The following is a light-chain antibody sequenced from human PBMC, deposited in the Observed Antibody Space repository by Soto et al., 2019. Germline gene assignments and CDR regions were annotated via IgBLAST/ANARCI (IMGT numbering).Light chain of an antibody. Sequence: DIVMTQSPDSLAVSLGERATINCKSSQNVLYSSNNNNYLAWFQQKPGQPPKLLIYWASTRKSGVPDRFSGSGSGTDFTLTISSLQAEDVAVYYCQQYYSTPWTFGQGTKVDIK. V-gene: IGKV4-1*01. CDR1: QNVLYSSNNNNY. CDR3: QQYYSTPWT. J-gene: IGKJ1*01. CDR2: WAS.